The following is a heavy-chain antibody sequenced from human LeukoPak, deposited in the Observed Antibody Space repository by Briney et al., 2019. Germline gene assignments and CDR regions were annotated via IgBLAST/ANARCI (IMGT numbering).Heavy chain of an antibody. D-gene: IGHD1-1*01. CDR2: INHSGST. V-gene: IGHV4-34*01. J-gene: IGHJ4*02. CDR3: ARGWNYFDY. CDR1: GGFFRGYY. Sequence: SVSVSLTRAVYGGFFRGYYLSWIRQPPGKGLEWIGEINHSGSTNYNPSLKSRVTISVDTSKNQFSLKLSSVTAADTAVYYCARGWNYFDYWGQGTLVTVSS.